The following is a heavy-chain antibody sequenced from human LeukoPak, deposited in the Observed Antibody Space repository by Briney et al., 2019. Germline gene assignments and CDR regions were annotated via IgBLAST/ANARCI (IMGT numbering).Heavy chain of an antibody. CDR1: GGSISPYF. V-gene: IGHV4-59*12. CDR2: IAYSGSA. J-gene: IGHJ3*02. CDR3: ARSTMIVVFPNAFDI. D-gene: IGHD3-22*01. Sequence: PSETLSLTCTVSGGSISPYFWSWIRQPPGKGLEWIGFIAYSGSANYNASLKSRVSISVDTSKNQFSLKLSSVTAADTAVYYCARSTMIVVFPNAFDIWGQGTMVTVSS.